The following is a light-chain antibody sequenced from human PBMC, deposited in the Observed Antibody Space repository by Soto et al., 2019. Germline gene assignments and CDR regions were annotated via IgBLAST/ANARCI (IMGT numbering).Light chain of an antibody. CDR2: DAS. J-gene: IGKJ5*01. CDR3: QQFNNYPPIT. V-gene: IGKV3-11*01. CDR1: QSVSSY. Sequence: EIVLTQSPATLSLSPGERATLSCRASQSVSSYLAWYQQKPGQAPSLLIYDASTRATGTPARFSGSGSGTKFTLTISSLQPEDFATYYCQQFNNYPPITFGQGTRLEIK.